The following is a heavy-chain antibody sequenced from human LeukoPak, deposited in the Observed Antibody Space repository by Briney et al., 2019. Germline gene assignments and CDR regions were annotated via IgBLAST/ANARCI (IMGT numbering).Heavy chain of an antibody. V-gene: IGHV4-61*02. CDR1: GGSISSGSYY. CDR3: ASSGYNYYMDV. D-gene: IGHD5-12*01. Sequence: SETLSLTCTVSGGSISSGSYYWSWIRQPAGKGLEWIGRIYTSGSTNYNPSLKSRVTISVDTSKNQFSLKLSSVTAADTAVYYCASSGYNYYMDVWGKGTTVTISS. J-gene: IGHJ6*03. CDR2: IYTSGST.